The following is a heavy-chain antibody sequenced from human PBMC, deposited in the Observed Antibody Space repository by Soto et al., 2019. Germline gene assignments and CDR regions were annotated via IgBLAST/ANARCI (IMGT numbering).Heavy chain of an antibody. CDR1: GGTFSTYT. CDR3: ARRVDNRAEDGFDV. Sequence: QVQLVQSGAEVRKPGSSVKVSCKASGGTFSTYTIYWVRQAPGQGLEWMGRFIPLFGTAKYAQNFQGRVTITAEESTSTAYLELSTPGSEDPGVYYCARRVDNRAEDGFDVWGEGTTVTVSA. J-gene: IGHJ3*01. D-gene: IGHD3-9*01. V-gene: IGHV1-69*18. CDR2: FIPLFGTA.